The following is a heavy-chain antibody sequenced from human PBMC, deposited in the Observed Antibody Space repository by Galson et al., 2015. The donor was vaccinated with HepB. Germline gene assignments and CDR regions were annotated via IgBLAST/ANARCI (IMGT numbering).Heavy chain of an antibody. V-gene: IGHV1-2*04. D-gene: IGHD6-19*01. Sequence: SVKVSCKASGYTFTGYYMHWVRQAPGQGLEWMGWINPNSGGTNYAQKFQGWVTMTRDTSISTAYMELSRLRSDDTAVFYCARGGAVAGTFYYYYGMDLWGPGTTVTVS. CDR3: ARGGAVAGTFYYYYGMDL. J-gene: IGHJ6*02. CDR1: GYTFTGYY. CDR2: INPNSGGT.